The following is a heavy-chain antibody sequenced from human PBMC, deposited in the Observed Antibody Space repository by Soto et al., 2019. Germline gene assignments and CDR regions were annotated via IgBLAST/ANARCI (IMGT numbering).Heavy chain of an antibody. V-gene: IGHV4-39*01. CDR3: ARLPRRYSYGWYYFDY. J-gene: IGHJ4*02. CDR2: IYYSGST. D-gene: IGHD5-18*01. CDR1: GGSISSSSYY. Sequence: QLQLQESGPGLVKPSETLSLTCTVSGGSISSSSYYWGWIRQPPGKGLEWIGSIYYSGSTYYNPSLKSRVTISVDTSKNQFSLKLSSVTAADTAVYYCARLPRRYSYGWYYFDYWGQGTLVTVSS.